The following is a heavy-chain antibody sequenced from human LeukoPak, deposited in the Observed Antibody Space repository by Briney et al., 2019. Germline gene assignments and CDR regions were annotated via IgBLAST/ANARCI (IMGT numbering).Heavy chain of an antibody. CDR2: MDPNSGST. Sequence: ASVKVSCKASGYTFTSYDINWVRQATGQGLEWMGRMDPNSGSTDSAQRFQGRVTMTRNTSISTAYMELGSLRSENTAVYYCARGRRHYSSSSDWFDPWGQGTLVTVSS. CDR3: ARGRRHYSSSSDWFDP. CDR1: GYTFTSYD. V-gene: IGHV1-8*01. J-gene: IGHJ5*02. D-gene: IGHD6-13*01.